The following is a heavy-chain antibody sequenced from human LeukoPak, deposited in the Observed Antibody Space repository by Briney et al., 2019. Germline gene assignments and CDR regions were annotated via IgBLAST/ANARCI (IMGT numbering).Heavy chain of an antibody. CDR2: ISSSGSGGNT. CDR3: AKDRDTMVRGPHYY. D-gene: IGHD3-10*01. J-gene: IGHJ4*02. V-gene: IGHV3-23*01. Sequence: SGGSLRLSCVASGVTLSNYAMSWARQAPGKGLEWVSGISSSGSGGNTYYADSVKGRFTISRDNSKNTLYLQMNSLRAEDTAVYYCAKDRDTMVRGPHYYWGQGTLVTVSS. CDR1: GVTLSNYA.